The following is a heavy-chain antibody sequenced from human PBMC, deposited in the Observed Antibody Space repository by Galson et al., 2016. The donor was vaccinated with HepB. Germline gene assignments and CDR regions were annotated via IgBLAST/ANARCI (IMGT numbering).Heavy chain of an antibody. D-gene: IGHD2-15*01. CDR1: GFTFSDSA. J-gene: IGHJ3*02. Sequence: SLRLSCAASGFTFSDSAMHWVRQASGKGLEWVGRIRSKANSYATAYGASVKGRFTISRDDSENTAHRQMNSLKAEDPAVYYCTTGEAIVGAAYMMDAFDIWGPGTMVTVSS. CDR3: TTGEAIVGAAYMMDAFDI. V-gene: IGHV3-73*01. CDR2: IRSKANSYAT.